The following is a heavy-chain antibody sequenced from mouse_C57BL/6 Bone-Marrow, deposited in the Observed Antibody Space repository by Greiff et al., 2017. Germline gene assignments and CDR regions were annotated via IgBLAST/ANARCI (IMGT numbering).Heavy chain of an antibody. Sequence: VQLQQSGPGLVKPSQSLSLTCSVTGYSITSGYYWNWIRQFPGNKLEWMGYISYDGSNNYNPSLKNRISITRDTSKNQCFLKLNSVTTEDTAKYYCARGKNFDYWGQGTTLTVSS. V-gene: IGHV3-6*01. CDR3: ARGKNFDY. CDR2: ISYDGSN. J-gene: IGHJ2*01. CDR1: GYSITSGYY.